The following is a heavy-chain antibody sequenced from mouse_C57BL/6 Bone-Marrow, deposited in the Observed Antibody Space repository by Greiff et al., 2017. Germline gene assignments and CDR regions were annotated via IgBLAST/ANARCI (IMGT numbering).Heavy chain of an antibody. J-gene: IGHJ3*01. D-gene: IGHD1-1*01. Sequence: QVQLQQSGAALARPGASVQLSCKASGYTFTSYGISWVKQSTGQGLEWIGEIYPRSGNTYYNEKFKGKATLTADKSSSTAYMELRSLTSEDSAVYFCARHRYGRVFAYRGQGNLVTVSA. CDR2: IYPRSGNT. V-gene: IGHV1-81*01. CDR1: GYTFTSYG. CDR3: ARHRYGRVFAY.